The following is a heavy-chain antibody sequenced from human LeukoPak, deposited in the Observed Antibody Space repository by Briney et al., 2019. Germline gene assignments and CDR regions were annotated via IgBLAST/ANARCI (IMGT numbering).Heavy chain of an antibody. CDR3: GRAGVYSASSGYGPDR. J-gene: IGHJ5*02. CDR1: GFSVSNNY. Sequence: GGSLRLSCAASGFSVSNNYMSWVRQAPGKGLEWVSVIHSGGETYYADSVKGRFTISRDNSKNTLYLQMNSLRAEDTAVYYCGRAGVYSASSGYGPDRWGQGTLVTVSS. V-gene: IGHV3-53*01. D-gene: IGHD3-22*01. CDR2: IHSGGET.